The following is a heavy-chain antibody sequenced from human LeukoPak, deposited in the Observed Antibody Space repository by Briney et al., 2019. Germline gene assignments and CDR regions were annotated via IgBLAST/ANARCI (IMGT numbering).Heavy chain of an antibody. J-gene: IGHJ6*02. CDR3: ARDRARYGMDV. CDR1: GGSISSGDYY. CDR2: IYYSGST. V-gene: IGHV4-30-4*01. Sequence: SQTLSLTCTVSGGSISSGDYYWSWIRQPPGKGLEWIGYIYYSGSTYYSPSLKSRVTISVDTSKNQFSLKLSSVTAADTAVYYCARDRARYGMDVWGQGTTVTVSS.